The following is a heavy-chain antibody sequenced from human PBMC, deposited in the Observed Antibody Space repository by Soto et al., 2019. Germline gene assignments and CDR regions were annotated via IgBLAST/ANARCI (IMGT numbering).Heavy chain of an antibody. J-gene: IGHJ4*02. CDR1: GGSFSGYY. CDR2: INHSGST. V-gene: IGHV4-34*01. D-gene: IGHD7-27*01. CDR3: ARGGGNWGYYFDY. Sequence: SETLSLTCAVYGGSFSGYYWSWIRQPPGKGLEWIGEINHSGSTNYNPSLKSRVTISVDTSKNQFSLKLSSVTAADTAVYYCARGGGNWGYYFDYWGQGTLVTVSS.